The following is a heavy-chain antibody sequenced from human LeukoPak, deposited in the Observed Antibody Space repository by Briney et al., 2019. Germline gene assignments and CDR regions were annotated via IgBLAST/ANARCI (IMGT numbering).Heavy chain of an antibody. V-gene: IGHV3-7*01. J-gene: IGHJ4*02. D-gene: IGHD3-10*01. CDR2: IRQDGGQT. Sequence: TGGSLRLSCAASELTFSGYWMNWVRQAPGKGLQWVGSIRQDGGQTHYLDSVKGRFTISRDNAKRSLYLQMNSLRPEDTAVYYCARDGHSSGSFDYWGQGTLVTVSS. CDR1: ELTFSGYW. CDR3: ARDGHSSGSFDY.